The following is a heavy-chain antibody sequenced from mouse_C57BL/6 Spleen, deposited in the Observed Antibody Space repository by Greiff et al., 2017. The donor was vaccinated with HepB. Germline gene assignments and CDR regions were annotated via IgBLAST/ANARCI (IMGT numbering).Heavy chain of an antibody. CDR3: ARAMITTGYYYAMDY. CDR1: GYTFTDYY. V-gene: IGHV1-19*01. CDR2: INPYNGGT. D-gene: IGHD2-4*01. J-gene: IGHJ4*01. Sequence: VQLQQSGPVLVKPGASVKMSCKASGYTFTDYYMNWVKQSHGKSLEWIGVINPYNGGTSYNQKFKGKATLTVDKSSSTAYMELNSLTSEDSAVYYCARAMITTGYYYAMDYWGQGTSVTVSS.